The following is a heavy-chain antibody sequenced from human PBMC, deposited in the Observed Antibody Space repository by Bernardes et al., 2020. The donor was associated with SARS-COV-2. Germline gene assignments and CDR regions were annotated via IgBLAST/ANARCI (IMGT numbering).Heavy chain of an antibody. V-gene: IGHV1-46*01. Sequence: ASVKVSCKASGYTFTSYYMHWVRQAPGQGLEWMGIINPSGGNTNYAQKFQGRVTMTRDTSTSTVYMELSSLRSEDTAVYYCARDVTPGIAAAGLDYWGQGTLVTVSS. J-gene: IGHJ4*02. CDR1: GYTFTSYY. D-gene: IGHD6-13*01. CDR2: INPSGGNT. CDR3: ARDVTPGIAAAGLDY.